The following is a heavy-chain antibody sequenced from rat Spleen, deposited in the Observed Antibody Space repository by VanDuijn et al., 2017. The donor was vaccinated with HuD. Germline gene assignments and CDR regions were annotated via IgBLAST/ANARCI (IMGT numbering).Heavy chain of an antibody. J-gene: IGHJ4*01. CDR1: GFSLTSYN. V-gene: IGHV2-30*01. CDR2: IWTGGNT. CDR3: ARGGYSTDYVMDA. Sequence: QVQLKESGPGLVQPSQTLSLTCTVSGFSLTSYNVHWVRQPPGKGLEWMGVIWTGGNTMYNSLLNSRLSVGRDTSKSQVFLKMNSLQAEDTATYYCARGGYSTDYVMDAWGQGISVTVSS. D-gene: IGHD1-6*01.